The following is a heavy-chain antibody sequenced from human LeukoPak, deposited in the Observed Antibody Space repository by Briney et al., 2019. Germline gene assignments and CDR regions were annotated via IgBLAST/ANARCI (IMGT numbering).Heavy chain of an antibody. Sequence: NPSETLSLTCAVYGGSFSGYYWTWIRQLPGKGLQWIGEISDSGSTNYNPSLMSRITMSVDTSKNQISLRLSSVIAADTAIYYCARATDDEFYLYYGMDVWGQGTAVTVSS. CDR3: ARATDDEFYLYYGMDV. CDR1: GGSFSGYY. J-gene: IGHJ6*02. CDR2: ISDSGST. V-gene: IGHV4-34*01. D-gene: IGHD2-8*01.